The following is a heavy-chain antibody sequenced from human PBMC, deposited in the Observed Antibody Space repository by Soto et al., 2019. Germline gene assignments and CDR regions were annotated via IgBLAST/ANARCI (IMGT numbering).Heavy chain of an antibody. CDR3: ARRNDFSDY. CDR1: GYSFSRYW. V-gene: IGHV5-51*01. D-gene: IGHD3-3*01. Sequence: PGESLTISCTCSGYSFSRYWIGWVRQMPGKGLEWMAIIYPGDSDARYSPSFQGQVTISADKSINNVYLQWSSLKASDTAIYYCARRNDFSDYWGQGTLVTVSS. J-gene: IGHJ4*02. CDR2: IYPGDSDA.